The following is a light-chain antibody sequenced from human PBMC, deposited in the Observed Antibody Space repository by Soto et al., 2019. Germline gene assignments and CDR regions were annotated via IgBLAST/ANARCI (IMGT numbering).Light chain of an antibody. CDR2: YDS. Sequence: SYELTQPPSVSVAPGKTARITCGGNNIGSESVHWYQQKPGQAPVLVIYYDSARPSEIPERFSGSNSGNTATLSTSRVEAGDEADYYCQVWDGSSDQQVFGGGTKLTVL. V-gene: IGLV3-21*04. J-gene: IGLJ3*02. CDR1: NIGSES. CDR3: QVWDGSSDQQV.